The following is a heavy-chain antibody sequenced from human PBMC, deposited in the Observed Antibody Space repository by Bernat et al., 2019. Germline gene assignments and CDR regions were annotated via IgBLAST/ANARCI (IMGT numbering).Heavy chain of an antibody. J-gene: IGHJ3*02. CDR2: ISYDGSNK. Sequence: QVQLVESGGGVVQPGRSLRLSCAASGFTFSSYAMHWVRQAPGKGLEWLAVISYDGSNKYYADSVKGRFTISRDNSKNTLYLQMNSLRAEDTAVYYCARGLSSHDAFDIWGQGTMVTVSS. CDR3: ARGLSSHDAFDI. CDR1: GFTFSSYA. D-gene: IGHD3-16*01. V-gene: IGHV3-30-3*01.